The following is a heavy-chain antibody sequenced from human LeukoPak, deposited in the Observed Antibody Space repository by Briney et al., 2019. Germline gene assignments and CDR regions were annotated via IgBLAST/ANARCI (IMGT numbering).Heavy chain of an antibody. CDR2: IIPIFGTA. V-gene: IGHV1-69*06. D-gene: IGHD6-13*01. CDR1: GGTFSSYA. J-gene: IGHJ6*03. Sequence: GASVKVSCKASGGTFSSYAISWVRQAPGQGLEWMGGIIPIFGTANYAQKFQGRVTITADKPTSTAYMELSSLRSEDTAVYYCARTPPYSSSWYGIMDVWGKGTTVTISS. CDR3: ARTPPYSSSWYGIMDV.